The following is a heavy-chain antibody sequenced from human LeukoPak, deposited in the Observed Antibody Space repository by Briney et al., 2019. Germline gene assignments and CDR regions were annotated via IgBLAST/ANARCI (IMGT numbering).Heavy chain of an antibody. Sequence: GGSLRLSCAASGFTASSNYMNWVRQAPGKGLEWVAVIYRGDATYYADSVKGRFTISRDNSKNTQNLQMNTLRVEDTAVYYCARFGGYYDNNGLDYWGQGTLVTVSS. V-gene: IGHV3-66*01. CDR1: GFTASSNY. J-gene: IGHJ4*02. CDR3: ARFGGYYDNNGLDY. D-gene: IGHD3-22*01. CDR2: IYRGDAT.